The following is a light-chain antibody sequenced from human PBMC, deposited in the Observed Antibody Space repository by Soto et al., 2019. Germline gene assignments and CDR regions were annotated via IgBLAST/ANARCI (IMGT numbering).Light chain of an antibody. Sequence: EIVLTQSPGTLSLSPGERATLSCRASQSVSSNYLAWYQQKPGQAPRLLIYGASTRATGIPARFSGGGSGTEFTLTISSLQSEDFAVYFCQQYNNWPSVTFGQGTKVDI. V-gene: IGKV3-15*01. J-gene: IGKJ1*01. CDR3: QQYNNWPSVT. CDR2: GAS. CDR1: QSVSSN.